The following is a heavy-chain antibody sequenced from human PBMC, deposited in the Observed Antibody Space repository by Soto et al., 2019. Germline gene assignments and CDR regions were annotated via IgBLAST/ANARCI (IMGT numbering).Heavy chain of an antibody. CDR2: IRSKANSYAT. D-gene: IGHD3-10*01. J-gene: IGHJ4*02. V-gene: IGHV3-73*01. CDR1: GFTFSGSA. Sequence: GGSLRLSCAASGFTFSGSAMHWVRQASGKGLEWVGRIRSKANSYATAYAASVKGRFTISRDDSKNTAYLQMNSLKTEDTAVYYCTRLSSYNYYGSGSYEIINDYWGQGTLVTVSS. CDR3: TRLSSYNYYGSGSYEIINDY.